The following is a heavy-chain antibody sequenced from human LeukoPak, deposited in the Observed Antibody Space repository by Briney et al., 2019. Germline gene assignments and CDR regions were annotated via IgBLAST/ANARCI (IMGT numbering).Heavy chain of an antibody. CDR3: ARGADYYDSSGYLDY. Sequence: SETLSLTCTVSGGSISGYYWSWIRQPPGKGLEWIGYIYYSGSTNYNPSLKSRVTISVDTSKNQFSLKLSSVTAADTAVYYCARGADYYDSSGYLDYWGQGTLVTVSS. CDR2: IYYSGST. V-gene: IGHV4-59*01. J-gene: IGHJ4*02. CDR1: GGSISGYY. D-gene: IGHD3-22*01.